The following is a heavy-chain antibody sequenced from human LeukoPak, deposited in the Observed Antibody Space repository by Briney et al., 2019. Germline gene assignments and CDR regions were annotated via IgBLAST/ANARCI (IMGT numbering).Heavy chain of an antibody. D-gene: IGHD6-19*01. Sequence: KTSETLSLTCAVYGGSFSGYYWSWIRQPPGKGLEWIGEINHSGSTNYNPSLKSRVTISVDTSKNQFSLKLSSVTAADTAVYYCARDLVSSGWLQPPDYWGQGTLVTVSS. CDR3: ARDLVSSGWLQPPDY. CDR1: GGSFSGYY. CDR2: INHSGST. J-gene: IGHJ4*02. V-gene: IGHV4-34*01.